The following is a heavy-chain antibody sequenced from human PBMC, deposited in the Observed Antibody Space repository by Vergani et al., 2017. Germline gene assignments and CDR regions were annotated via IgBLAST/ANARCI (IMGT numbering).Heavy chain of an antibody. CDR1: GYTFSDYY. J-gene: IGHJ5*02. CDR3: ARDLSAVPDVNWFDP. D-gene: IGHD2-2*01. Sequence: QVHLVQSGAEVKKPGTSVKVSCKASGYTFSDYYMHWVRQAPGQGLEWMGWINPNSGGTNYAQKFQRRVTMTRDTSISTAYMELSRLGSDDTAVYYCARDLSAVPDVNWFDPWGQGTLVTVSS. CDR2: INPNSGGT. V-gene: IGHV1-2*02.